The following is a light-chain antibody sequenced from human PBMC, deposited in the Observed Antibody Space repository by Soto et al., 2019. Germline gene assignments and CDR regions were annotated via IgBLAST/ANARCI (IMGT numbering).Light chain of an antibody. Sequence: EVVMTQSPGILSVSPGEGVTLSCRASQSVSRNLAWYQQKPGQSPWLLIYDASARATGIPARFSGSGSGTEFTLTITSLQSEDFAVYYCQQYNAWPLTFGGGTKVEIK. CDR1: QSVSRN. CDR2: DAS. CDR3: QQYNAWPLT. V-gene: IGKV3-15*01. J-gene: IGKJ4*01.